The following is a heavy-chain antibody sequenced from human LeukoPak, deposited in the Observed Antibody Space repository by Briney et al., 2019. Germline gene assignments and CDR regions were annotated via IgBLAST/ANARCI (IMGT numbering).Heavy chain of an antibody. CDR1: GFPFSSYA. CDR2: IAGSDGFT. CDR3: VRSLDY. Sequence: GGSLRLSCAASGFPFSSYAMNWVRQAPGKGLEWVSVIAGSDGFTQYADSVKGRFTISRNNSKNTVYLQMNRLRVEDTALYYCVRSLDYWGQGTLVTVSS. V-gene: IGHV3-23*01. J-gene: IGHJ4*02.